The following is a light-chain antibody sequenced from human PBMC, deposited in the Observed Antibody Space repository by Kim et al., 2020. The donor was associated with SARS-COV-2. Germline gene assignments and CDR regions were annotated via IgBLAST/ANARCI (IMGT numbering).Light chain of an antibody. CDR3: QQYGSSP. Sequence: EIVLTQSPGTLSLSPGERATLSCRASQSVSSSDVAWYQQKPGQAPRLLIYGASSRATGIPDRFSGSGSGTDFTLTISRLEPEDFAVYYCQQYGSSPFGGRAKVDIK. CDR2: GAS. CDR1: QSVSSSD. J-gene: IGKJ4*01. V-gene: IGKV3-20*01.